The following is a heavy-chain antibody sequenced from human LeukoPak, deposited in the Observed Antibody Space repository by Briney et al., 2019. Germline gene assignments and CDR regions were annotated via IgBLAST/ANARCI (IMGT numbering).Heavy chain of an antibody. CDR3: AKEGAYPIITYDS. J-gene: IGHJ5*01. CDR2: IKGDGNEK. D-gene: IGHD3-10*01. Sequence: PGGSLRLSCAASGFTFRSYWMNWVRQAPGKGLEWVANIKGDGNEKNYVDSVKGRFSISRDNAKNSLYLQMDSLRAEDTAVYYCAKEGAYPIITYDSWGQGALVTVSS. CDR1: GFTFRSYW. V-gene: IGHV3-7*01.